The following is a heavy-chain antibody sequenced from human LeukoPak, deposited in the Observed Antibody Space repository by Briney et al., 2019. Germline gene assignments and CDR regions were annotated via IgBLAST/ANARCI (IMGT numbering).Heavy chain of an antibody. D-gene: IGHD6-19*01. CDR2: ISPSGGST. CDR1: GYTFTSNY. V-gene: IGHV1-46*01. CDR3: AREGGGWYWDYYYMDV. J-gene: IGHJ6*03. Sequence: ASVKVSCKASGYTFTSNYMHWVRQAPGQGPEWMGVISPSGGSTTYAQKFQGRVTLTRDMSTSTDYLELSSLRSEDTAVYYCAREGGGWYWDYYYMDVWGKGTTVTVSS.